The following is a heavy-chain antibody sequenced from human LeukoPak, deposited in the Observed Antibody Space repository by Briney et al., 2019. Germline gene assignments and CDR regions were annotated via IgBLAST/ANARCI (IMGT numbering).Heavy chain of an antibody. D-gene: IGHD2-15*01. J-gene: IGHJ4*02. CDR1: GGTFSSYA. Sequence: ASVKVSCKASGGTFSSYAISWVRQAPGQGLEWMGRIIPIFGTANYAQKFQGRVTITTDESTSTAYMELSSLRSEDTAVYYCARGLCSGGSCYSPFDYWGQGTPVTVSS. V-gene: IGHV1-69*05. CDR3: ARGLCSGGSCYSPFDY. CDR2: IIPIFGTA.